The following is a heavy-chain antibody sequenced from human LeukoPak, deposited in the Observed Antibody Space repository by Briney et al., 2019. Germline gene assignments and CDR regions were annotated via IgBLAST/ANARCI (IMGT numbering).Heavy chain of an antibody. V-gene: IGHV3-23*01. CDR3: AKSSWFDSFDY. J-gene: IGHJ4*02. CDR2: IRGTGGDT. D-gene: IGHD3-10*01. CDR1: GFPFSTYA. Sequence: GGSLRLSCAASGFPFSTYAMNWVRLAPGKGLEWVSSIRGTGGDTYYADSVKGRFIISRDNSKNTLYLQMNSLRTEDTAVYYCAKSSWFDSFDYWGQGTLVTVSS.